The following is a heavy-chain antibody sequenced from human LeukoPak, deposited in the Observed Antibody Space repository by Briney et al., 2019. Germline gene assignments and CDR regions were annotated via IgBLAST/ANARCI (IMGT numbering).Heavy chain of an antibody. D-gene: IGHD2-2*01. CDR3: ARVRVVPAEPYCYYYMDV. Sequence: SETLSLTCTVSGGSISSHYWSWIRQPPGKGLEWIGYIYYSGSTNYNPSLKSRVTISVDTSKNQFSLKLSSVTAADTTVYYCARVRVVPAEPYCYYYMDVWGKGTTVTVSS. CDR2: IYYSGST. J-gene: IGHJ6*03. V-gene: IGHV4-59*11. CDR1: GGSISSHY.